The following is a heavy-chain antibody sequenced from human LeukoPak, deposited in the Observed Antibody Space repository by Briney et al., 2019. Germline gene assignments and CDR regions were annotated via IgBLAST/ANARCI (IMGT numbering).Heavy chain of an antibody. CDR3: AKDWKLLPDY. CDR1: GFTFDDYA. J-gene: IGHJ4*02. CDR2: ISWDGGST. D-gene: IGHD2-15*01. V-gene: IGHV3-43D*03. Sequence: GGSLRLSCAASGFTFDDYAMHWVRHAPGKGLEWVSLISWDGGSTYYADSVKGRFTISRDNSKNSLYLQMNSLRAEDTALYYCAKDWKLLPDYWGQGTLVTVSS.